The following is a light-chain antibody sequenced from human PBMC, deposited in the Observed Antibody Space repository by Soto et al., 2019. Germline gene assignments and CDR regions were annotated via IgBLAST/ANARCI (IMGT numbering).Light chain of an antibody. Sequence: QPVLTQPPSVSEAPRQRVTISCSGSNSNIGNNAVNWYQQLPGKAPKLLIYYDDLLPSGVSDRFSGSKSGTSASLAISGLQSEEDADYYSAAWDDSLNGVVFGGGTKLTVL. CDR3: AAWDDSLNGVV. V-gene: IGLV1-36*01. CDR2: YDD. CDR1: NSNIGNNA. J-gene: IGLJ2*01.